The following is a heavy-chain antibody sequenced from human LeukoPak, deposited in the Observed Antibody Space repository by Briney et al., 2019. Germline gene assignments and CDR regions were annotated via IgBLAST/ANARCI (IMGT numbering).Heavy chain of an antibody. CDR1: GFAFNYYG. CDR3: AKDLVGYYDSSGLFDY. J-gene: IGHJ4*02. CDR2: LNSNGGNT. Sequence: GGSLRLSCTASGFAFNYYGMGWVRQAPGKGLEWVSTLNSNGGNTFYADSVKGRFTISRDNSKNTLYLQMNTLRAEDTALYYCAKDLVGYYDSSGLFDYWGQGTLVTVSS. V-gene: IGHV3-23*01. D-gene: IGHD3-22*01.